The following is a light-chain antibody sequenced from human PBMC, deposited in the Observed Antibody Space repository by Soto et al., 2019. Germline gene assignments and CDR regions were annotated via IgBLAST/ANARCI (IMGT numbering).Light chain of an antibody. CDR2: GAS. CDR3: QQYKNWYT. V-gene: IGKV3-15*01. J-gene: IGKJ2*01. Sequence: EIVMTQSPVTLSVSPGERATLSCRASQSVGNSLAWYQQKPGQAPRLLFHGASTRATGIPARFSGSGSGTEFTLTISILQSEDSAVYYWQQYKNWYTFGQGTKLEIK. CDR1: QSVGNS.